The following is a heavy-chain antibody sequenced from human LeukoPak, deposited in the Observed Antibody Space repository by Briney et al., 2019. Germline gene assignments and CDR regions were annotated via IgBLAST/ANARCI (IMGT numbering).Heavy chain of an antibody. V-gene: IGHV4-34*01. J-gene: IGHJ4*02. CDR3: ASITRGTAIVGRGN. Sequence: SETLSLTCAVYGGSFSGYYWSWIRQPPGKGLEWIAEINHGGSTNYNPSLKSRVTISVDTSKNQFSLKLSSVTAADTAVYYCASITRGTAIVGRGNWGQGTLVTVSS. CDR2: INHGGST. CDR1: GGSFSGYY. D-gene: IGHD5-18*01.